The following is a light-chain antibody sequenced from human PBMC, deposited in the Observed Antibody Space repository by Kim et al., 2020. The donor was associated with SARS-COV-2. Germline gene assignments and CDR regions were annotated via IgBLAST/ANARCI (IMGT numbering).Light chain of an antibody. Sequence: ALGQRVRIKPQGDSLTRYYAPRYQQKPGKAPIFVIYGKNNRPSGIPDRFSGSRSGNTASLTIPGTQAGDEADYYCNSRERKDNVVFGGGTQLTVL. CDR3: NSRERKDNVV. J-gene: IGLJ2*01. CDR2: GKN. CDR1: SLTRYY. V-gene: IGLV3-19*01.